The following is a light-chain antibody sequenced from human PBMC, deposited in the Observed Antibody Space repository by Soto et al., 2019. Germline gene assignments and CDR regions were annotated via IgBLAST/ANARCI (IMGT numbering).Light chain of an antibody. Sequence: EIVLTQSPGTLSLSAGERATLSCRAGQSVSSSFLAWYQQKPGQAPRLLIYGTSSRATGIPDRFSGSGSGTDFTLTISRLEPEDFAVYYCQQYCSSSSTFGQGTKLEIK. CDR3: QQYCSSSST. V-gene: IGKV3-20*01. CDR2: GTS. CDR1: QSVSSSF. J-gene: IGKJ2*01.